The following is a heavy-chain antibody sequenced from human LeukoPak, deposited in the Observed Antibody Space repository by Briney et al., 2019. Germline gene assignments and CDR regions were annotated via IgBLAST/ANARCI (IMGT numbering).Heavy chain of an antibody. CDR3: ARENIVSTRDFDY. Sequence: PSETLSLTCTVSGGSISSHYWSWIRQPPGKGLEWIGYIYYSGSTNYNPSLKSRVTISVDTSKNQFSLKLSSVTAADTAVYYCARENIVSTRDFDYWGQGTLVTVSS. J-gene: IGHJ4*02. CDR2: IYYSGST. V-gene: IGHV4-59*11. CDR1: GGSISSHY. D-gene: IGHD5/OR15-5a*01.